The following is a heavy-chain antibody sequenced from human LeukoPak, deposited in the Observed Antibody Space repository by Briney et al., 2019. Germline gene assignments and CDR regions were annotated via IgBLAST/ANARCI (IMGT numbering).Heavy chain of an antibody. CDR2: IYSGGDT. CDR1: GFTVSSNY. V-gene: IGHV3-53*01. CDR3: ARHRRYCSGATCYSGHDY. D-gene: IGHD2-15*01. Sequence: GGSLRLSCAASGFTVSSNYMTWVRHAPGKGRQWVSMIYSGGDTYYVDSVKGRFTISRDNSKNTLYLQMNSLRAEDTAVYYCARHRRYCSGATCYSGHDYWGQGTLVIVSS. J-gene: IGHJ4*02.